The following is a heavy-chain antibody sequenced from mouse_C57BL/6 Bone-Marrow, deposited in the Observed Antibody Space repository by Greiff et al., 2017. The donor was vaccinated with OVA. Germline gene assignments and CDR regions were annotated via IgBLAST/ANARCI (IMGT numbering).Heavy chain of an antibody. CDR3: ARYLSMDY. CDR1: GYAFSSSW. J-gene: IGHJ4*01. D-gene: IGHD5-1*01. V-gene: IGHV1-82*01. CDR2: IYPGDGDT. Sequence: LEESGPELVKPGASVKISCKASGYAFSSSWMNWVKQRPGKGLEWIGRIYPGDGDTNYNGKFKGKATLTADKSSSTAYMQLSSLTSEDSAVYFCARYLSMDYWGQGTSVTVSS.